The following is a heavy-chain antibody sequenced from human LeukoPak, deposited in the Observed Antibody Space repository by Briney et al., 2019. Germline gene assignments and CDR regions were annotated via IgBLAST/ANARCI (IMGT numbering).Heavy chain of an antibody. V-gene: IGHV3-7*05. J-gene: IGHJ6*02. CDR3: ARTGGMDV. CDR2: IKQDGSEK. CDR1: GFTVSSNY. D-gene: IGHD3-10*01. Sequence: PGGSLRLSCAASGFTVSSNYMSWVRQAPGKGLQWVANIKQDGSEKNYVDSVKGRFTISRDNAKNSLYLQMNSLRAEDTAVYYCARTGGMDVWGQGTRSPSP.